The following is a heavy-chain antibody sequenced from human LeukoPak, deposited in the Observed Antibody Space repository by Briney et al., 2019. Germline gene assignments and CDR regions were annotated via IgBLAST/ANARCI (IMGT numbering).Heavy chain of an antibody. CDR3: ARRAYYYDSSGYRRLADWYFDL. CDR1: GYSFTSYW. Sequence: GESLKISCKGSGYSFTSYWIGWVGQMPGKGLEWMGIIHPGDSDTGYSPSFQGQVTISADKSISTAYLQWSSLKASDTAMYYCARRAYYYDSSGYRRLADWYFDLWGRGTLVTVSS. CDR2: IHPGDSDT. D-gene: IGHD3-22*01. V-gene: IGHV5-51*01. J-gene: IGHJ2*01.